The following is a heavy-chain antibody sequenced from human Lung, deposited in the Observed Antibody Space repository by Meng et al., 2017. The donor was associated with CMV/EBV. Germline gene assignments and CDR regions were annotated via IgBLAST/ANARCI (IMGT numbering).Heavy chain of an antibody. J-gene: IGHJ4*02. CDR1: EFSFSNYA. Sequence: GESXKISXAASEFSFSNYAMSWVRQAPGRGLAWVSAITASGGSTYYADSVKGRFTVSRDNSKNTLYLQMNSLRAEDTALYYCAKAFSASWYREYYDDWGQGTXVTVSS. V-gene: IGHV3-23*01. D-gene: IGHD6-13*01. CDR3: AKAFSASWYREYYDD. CDR2: ITASGGST.